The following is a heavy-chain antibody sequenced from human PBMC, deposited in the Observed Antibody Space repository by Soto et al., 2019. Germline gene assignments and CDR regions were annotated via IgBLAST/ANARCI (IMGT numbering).Heavy chain of an antibody. Sequence: PSWTMSITCAACGERVSGYYWGWTRQPPGKGLEWTGEINHSGSTNYNPSLKSRVTISVDTSKNQFSLKLSSVTAADTAVYYCARGPRRVTTPHQRIRYNWFDPWGQGTLVTVSS. V-gene: IGHV4-34*01. D-gene: IGHD4-17*01. CDR2: INHSGST. CDR3: ARGPRRVTTPHQRIRYNWFDP. CDR1: GERVSGYY. J-gene: IGHJ5*02.